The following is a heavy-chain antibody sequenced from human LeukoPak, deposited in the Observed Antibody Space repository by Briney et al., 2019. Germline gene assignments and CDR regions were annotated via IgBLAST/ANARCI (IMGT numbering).Heavy chain of an antibody. CDR1: GYTFTSYG. CDR3: ARSEFVVVVAADYYYYGMDV. V-gene: IGHV1-2*02. J-gene: IGHJ6*02. D-gene: IGHD2-15*01. Sequence: ASVKVSCKASGYTFTSYGISWVRQAPGQGLEWMGWINPNSGGTNYAQKFQGRVTMTRDTSISTAYMELSRLRSDDTAVYYCARSEFVVVVAADYYYYGMDVWGQGTTVTVS. CDR2: INPNSGGT.